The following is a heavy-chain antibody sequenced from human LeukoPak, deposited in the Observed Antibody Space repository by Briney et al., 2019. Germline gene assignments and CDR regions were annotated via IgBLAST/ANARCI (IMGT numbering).Heavy chain of an antibody. D-gene: IGHD1-26*01. CDR3: ARLVVGATAVYFDH. J-gene: IGHJ4*02. CDR2: IYYSGST. CDR1: GGSISSYY. V-gene: IGHV4-59*08. Sequence: SETLSLTCTVSGGSISSYYWSWIRQPPGKGLEWIGYIYYSGSTNYNPSLKSRVTISVDTSKNQFSLKLSSVTAADTAVYYCARLVVGATAVYFDHWGQGTLVTVSS.